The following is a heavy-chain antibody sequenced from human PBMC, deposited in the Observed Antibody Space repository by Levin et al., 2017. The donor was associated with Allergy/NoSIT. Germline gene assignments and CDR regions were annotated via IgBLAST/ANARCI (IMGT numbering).Heavy chain of an antibody. J-gene: IGHJ5*02. Sequence: SGESLKISCAASGFTFDDYGMHWVRQAPGKGLEWVSGLNWSGDTTGYADSVKGRFTISRDNAKNSLYLQVNSLTAEDTAFYYCVSDRRVSHWFADDWFDPWGQGTLVTVSS. D-gene: IGHD3-9*01. CDR2: LNWSGDTT. CDR3: VSDRRVSHWFADDWFDP. CDR1: GFTFDDYG. V-gene: IGHV3-20*04.